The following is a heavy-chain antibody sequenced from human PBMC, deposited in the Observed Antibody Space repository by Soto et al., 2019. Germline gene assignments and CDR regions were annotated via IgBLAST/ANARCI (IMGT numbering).Heavy chain of an antibody. CDR1: GFTFSSYA. D-gene: IGHD5-18*01. Sequence: VGSLRLSCAASGFTFSSYAMHWVRQAPGKGLEWVAVISYDGSNKYYADSVKGRFTISRDNSKNTLYLQMNSLRAEDTAVYYCARARRQTPIRYTGVDVWGQGTTVTVSS. J-gene: IGHJ6*02. V-gene: IGHV3-30-3*01. CDR3: ARARRQTPIRYTGVDV. CDR2: ISYDGSNK.